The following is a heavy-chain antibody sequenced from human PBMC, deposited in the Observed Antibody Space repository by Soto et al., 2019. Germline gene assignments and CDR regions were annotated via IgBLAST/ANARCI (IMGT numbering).Heavy chain of an antibody. V-gene: IGHV3-23*01. D-gene: IGHD4-17*01. CDR2: ITNTGITT. CDR1: GFDFSTHA. Sequence: TGGSLRLTCEASGFDFSTHALTWVRQAPGKGLEWLSSITNTGITTHYADSVKGRFTISRENSRNTLHLQLNNLRVDDTAVYYCAKGFDYGDTKHIDHWGQGTLVTVYS. CDR3: AKGFDYGDTKHIDH. J-gene: IGHJ4*02.